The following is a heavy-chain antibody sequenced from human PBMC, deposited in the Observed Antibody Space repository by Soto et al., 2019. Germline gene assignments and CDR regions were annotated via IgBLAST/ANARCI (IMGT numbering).Heavy chain of an antibody. CDR3: ASQGAAGTSYYYYMDV. J-gene: IGHJ6*03. CDR2: IYYSGST. D-gene: IGHD6-13*01. Sequence: PSETLSLTCTVSGGSISSGGYYWSWIRQNPGKGLEWIGYIYYSGSTYYNPSLKSRVTISVDTSKNQFSLKLSSVTAADTAVYYCASQGAAGTSYYYYMDVWGKGTTVTVSS. CDR1: GGSISSGGYY. V-gene: IGHV4-31*03.